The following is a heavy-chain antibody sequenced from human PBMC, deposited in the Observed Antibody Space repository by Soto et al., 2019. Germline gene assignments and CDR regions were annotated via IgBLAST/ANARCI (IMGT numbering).Heavy chain of an antibody. J-gene: IGHJ6*03. CDR2: ISYDGSNK. Sequence: GGSLRLSCAASGFTFSSYGMHWVRQAPGKGLEWVAVISYDGSNKYYADSVKGRFTISRDNSKNTLYLQMNSLRAEDTAVYYCAKTNSSGWYFDYYYYMDVWGKGTTVTVSS. V-gene: IGHV3-30*18. CDR3: AKTNSSGWYFDYYYYMDV. D-gene: IGHD6-19*01. CDR1: GFTFSSYG.